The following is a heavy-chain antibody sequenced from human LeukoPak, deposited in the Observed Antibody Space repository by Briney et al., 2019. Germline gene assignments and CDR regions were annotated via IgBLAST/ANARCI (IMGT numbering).Heavy chain of an antibody. V-gene: IGHV3-74*01. CDR1: GFTFSSYW. CDR2: INGDGSTT. D-gene: IGHD6-13*01. J-gene: IGHJ4*02. Sequence: GGSLRLSCAASGFTFSSYWMHWVRQAPGKGLVWVSHINGDGSTTSYADSAKGRFTISRDNAKNTVYLQMNSLRAEDTAVYYCAKGGSSSPRSTFDYWGQGTLLTVSS. CDR3: AKGGSSSPRSTFDY.